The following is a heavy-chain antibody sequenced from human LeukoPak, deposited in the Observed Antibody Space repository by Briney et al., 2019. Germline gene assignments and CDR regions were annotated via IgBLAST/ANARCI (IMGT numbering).Heavy chain of an antibody. J-gene: IGHJ6*02. CDR2: ISSNGGST. CDR3: ARKRADFWSGRSFYGMDV. V-gene: IGHV3-64*01. D-gene: IGHD3-3*01. CDR1: EFTFSSYA. Sequence: GGSLRLSCAASEFTFSSYAMHWVRQAPGKGLEYVSAISSNGGSTYYANSVKGRFTISRDNSKNTLYLQMGSLRAEDMAVYYCARKRADFWSGRSFYGMDVWGQGTTVTVSS.